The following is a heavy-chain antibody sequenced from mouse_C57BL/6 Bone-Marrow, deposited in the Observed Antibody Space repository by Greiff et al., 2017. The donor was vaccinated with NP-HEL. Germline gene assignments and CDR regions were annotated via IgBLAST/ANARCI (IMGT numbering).Heavy chain of an antibody. CDR3: ANSYYYGSSSYWYFDV. D-gene: IGHD1-1*01. CDR2: ISDGGSYT. Sequence: VQLKESGGGLVKPGGSLKLSCAASGFTFSSYAMSWVRQTPEKRLEWVATISDGGSYTYYPDNVKGRFTISRDNAKNNLYLQMSHLKSEDTAMYYCANSYYYGSSSYWYFDVWGTGTTVTVSS. V-gene: IGHV5-4*01. J-gene: IGHJ1*03. CDR1: GFTFSSYA.